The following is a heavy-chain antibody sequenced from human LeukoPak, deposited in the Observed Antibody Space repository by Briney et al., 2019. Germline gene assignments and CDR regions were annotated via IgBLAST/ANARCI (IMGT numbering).Heavy chain of an antibody. D-gene: IGHD3-22*01. Sequence: SQTLSLPCTVPGGSISSGDYYWSWIRQPPGKGLEWIAYLYYSGSTCYNPSLKSRVTISVDTSNDQFSLKLSSVTAADTAVYYCARDSSGYYSALGTRWGQGTLVTVSS. V-gene: IGHV4-30-4*01. J-gene: IGHJ4*02. CDR3: ARDSSGYYSALGTR. CDR2: LYYSGST. CDR1: GGSISSGDYY.